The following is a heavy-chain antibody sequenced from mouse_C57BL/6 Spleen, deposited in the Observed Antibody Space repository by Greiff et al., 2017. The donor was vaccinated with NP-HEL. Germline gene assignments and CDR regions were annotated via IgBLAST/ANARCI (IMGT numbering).Heavy chain of an antibody. J-gene: IGHJ2*01. D-gene: IGHD1-1*01. CDR2: IDPSDCYT. CDR3: ARSGYYGISLRFDY. Sequence: QQSGQGLEWIGEIDPSDCYTNYNQKFKGKATLIVDTSSSTAYMQLSSLTSEDSAVYYCARSGYYGISLRFDYWGQGTTLTVSA. V-gene: IGHV1-50*01.